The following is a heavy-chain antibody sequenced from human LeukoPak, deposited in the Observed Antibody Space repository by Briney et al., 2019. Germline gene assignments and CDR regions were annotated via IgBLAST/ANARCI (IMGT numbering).Heavy chain of an antibody. CDR1: GFTFSSYE. D-gene: IGHD3-10*01. Sequence: GGSLRLSCAASGFTFSSYEMNWVRQAPGKGLEWVSYISSSGSTIYYADSVKGRFTISRDNAKNSLYLQMNSLRAEDTAVYYCARDPFGSRFGELFALHFDYWGQGTLVTVSS. V-gene: IGHV3-48*03. J-gene: IGHJ4*02. CDR3: ARDPFGSRFGELFALHFDY. CDR2: ISSSGSTI.